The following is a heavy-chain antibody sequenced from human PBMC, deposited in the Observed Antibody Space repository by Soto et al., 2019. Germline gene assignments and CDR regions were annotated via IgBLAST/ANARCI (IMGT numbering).Heavy chain of an antibody. Sequence: ASVKVSCKASGYTFTGYYMHWVRQAPGQGLEWMGWINPNSGGTNYAQKFQGWVTMTRDTSISTAYMELSRLRSDDTAVYYCARDRASIAARPYYYYYGMDFWGQGTTVTVSS. CDR2: INPNSGGT. CDR1: GYTFTGYY. J-gene: IGHJ6*02. V-gene: IGHV1-2*04. D-gene: IGHD6-6*01. CDR3: ARDRASIAARPYYYYYGMDF.